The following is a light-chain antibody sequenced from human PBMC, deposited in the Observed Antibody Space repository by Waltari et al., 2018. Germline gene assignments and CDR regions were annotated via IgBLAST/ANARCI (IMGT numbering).Light chain of an antibody. J-gene: IGKJ4*01. CDR2: AAS. CDR3: QQSYRAPQT. Sequence: DIQVTQSPSPLSASVGDRFTITCRTSQSISTSLNWYQQKPGKPPKLLIFAASALQSGVSSRFSGSGSQTDFTLTIRNLQPEDFATYYCQQSYRAPQTFGGGTKVDMK. V-gene: IGKV1-39*01. CDR1: QSISTS.